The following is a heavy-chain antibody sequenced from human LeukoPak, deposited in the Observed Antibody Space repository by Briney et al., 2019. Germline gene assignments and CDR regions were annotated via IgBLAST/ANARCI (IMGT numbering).Heavy chain of an antibody. D-gene: IGHD5-18*01. J-gene: IGHJ4*02. CDR2: IYSGGST. Sequence: GGSLRLSCAASGFIVSNTYMSWVRQAPGKGLEWVSLIYSGGSTYYAASVKGRFTISRDNSKNTLYLQMNSLRPEDTAVYYCAKGHNYAYEYWGQGTLVTVSS. V-gene: IGHV3-53*05. CDR1: GFIVSNTY. CDR3: AKGHNYAYEY.